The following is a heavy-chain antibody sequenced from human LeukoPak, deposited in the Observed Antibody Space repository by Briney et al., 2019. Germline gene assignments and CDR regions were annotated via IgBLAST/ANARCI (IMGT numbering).Heavy chain of an antibody. J-gene: IGHJ6*02. CDR1: GFTFSSYS. CDR2: ISSSSSYI. Sequence: GGSLRLSCAASGFTFSSYSMNWVRQAPGKGLEWVSSISSSSSYIYYADSVKGRFTISRDNAKNSLYLQMNSLRAEDTAAYYCARYEYCSGGSCYSPNWAPTNSYYGMDLWGQGTTVTVSS. CDR3: ARYEYCSGGSCYSPNWAPTNSYYGMDL. D-gene: IGHD2-15*01. V-gene: IGHV3-21*01.